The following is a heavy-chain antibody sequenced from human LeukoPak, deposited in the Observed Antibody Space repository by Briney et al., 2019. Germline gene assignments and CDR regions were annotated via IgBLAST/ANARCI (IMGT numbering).Heavy chain of an antibody. CDR1: GYTFTGYY. CDR3: ARDGGVATITEDFDY. CDR2: INPNSGGT. V-gene: IGHV1-2*02. D-gene: IGHD5-12*01. J-gene: IGHJ4*02. Sequence: GASVKVSCKASGYTFTGYYMHWVRQAPGQGLEWMGWINPNSGGTNYAQKFQGRVTMTRDTSISTAYMELSRLRSDDTAVYYCARDGGVATITEDFDYWGQGTLVTVSS.